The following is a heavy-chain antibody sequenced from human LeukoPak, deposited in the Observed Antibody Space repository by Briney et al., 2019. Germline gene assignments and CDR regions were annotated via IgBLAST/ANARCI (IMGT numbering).Heavy chain of an antibody. V-gene: IGHV4-34*01. CDR2: ISHSGST. Sequence: SETLSLTCAVYGGSFRGYCWSWIRQPPGKGLEWIGEISHSGSTNYNPSLKSRVTISVDTSKNQFSLKLSSVTAADTAVYYCARGDILTGYSYWGQGTLVTVSS. J-gene: IGHJ4*02. D-gene: IGHD3-9*01. CDR1: GGSFRGYC. CDR3: ARGDILTGYSY.